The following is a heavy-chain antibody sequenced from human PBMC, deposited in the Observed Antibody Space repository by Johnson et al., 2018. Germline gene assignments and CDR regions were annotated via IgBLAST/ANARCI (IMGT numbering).Heavy chain of an antibody. V-gene: IGHV4-59*01. CDR1: NGSINNYY. Sequence: QVQLQESGPGLVKPSETLSLTCKVSNGSINNYYWSWIRQPPGKGLEWIGYIYYSGSTNFNASLKSRLTMSIYTSKNQFSLNLESVTAADTAVYYCARGHTISGVPKSVPFDYWGQGTRVTVSS. CDR2: IYYSGST. D-gene: IGHD3-3*01. CDR3: ARGHTISGVPKSVPFDY. J-gene: IGHJ4*02.